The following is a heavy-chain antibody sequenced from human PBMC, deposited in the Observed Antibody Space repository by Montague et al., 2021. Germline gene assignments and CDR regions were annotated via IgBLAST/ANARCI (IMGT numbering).Heavy chain of an antibody. D-gene: IGHD6-13*01. CDR2: IYYSGNS. Sequence: SETLSLTCTVSGASITSNIYYWGWTRQSPGKGLKWIGGIYYSGNSFYKPSLKSRITMAVDTSKNQFSLKLSSVTAADTAIYYCARVFSSWYVGWFDPWGQGTLVTVSS. J-gene: IGHJ5*02. CDR1: GASITSNIYY. CDR3: ARVFSSWYVGWFDP. V-gene: IGHV4-39*07.